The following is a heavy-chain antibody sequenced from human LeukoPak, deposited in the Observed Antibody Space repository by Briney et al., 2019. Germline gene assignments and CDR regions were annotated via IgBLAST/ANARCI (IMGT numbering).Heavy chain of an antibody. CDR1: AYTFTSYD. J-gene: IGHJ6*03. V-gene: IGHV1-8*01. CDR3: ASGVVVTAIPRKNGGYYYMEV. Sequence: ASVYLSCKASAYTFTSYDINWERHPTGQGQELMWWIYPNSGNTGYSHEFQGKGSMTSNTSISTNYLDLRSLRSEDTAVYYCASGVVVTAIPRKNGGYYYMEVWGKGTTVTVSS. CDR2: IYPNSGNT. D-gene: IGHD2-21*02.